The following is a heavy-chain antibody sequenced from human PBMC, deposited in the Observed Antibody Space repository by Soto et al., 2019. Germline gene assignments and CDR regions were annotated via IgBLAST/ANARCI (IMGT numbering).Heavy chain of an antibody. D-gene: IGHD6-13*01. V-gene: IGHV3-7*01. CDR2: IEQDGSDK. J-gene: IGHJ4*02. Sequence: GGSLRLSCSASGFSFSNYWMAWVRQAPGKGLEWVANIEQDGSDKFYVDSLRGRFAISRDNAKNSLYLQMNSLRAEDSAVYYCARALGHSSSWYGDSWGQGTPVTVSS. CDR3: ARALGHSSSWYGDS. CDR1: GFSFSNYW.